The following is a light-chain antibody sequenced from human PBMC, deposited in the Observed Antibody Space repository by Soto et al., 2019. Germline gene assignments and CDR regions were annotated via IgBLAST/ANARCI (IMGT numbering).Light chain of an antibody. CDR3: SSYTRSSTYV. Sequence: QSVLTQPPSVSGSPGQSVAISCTGTSSDVGGSNGVSWYQQPPGTAPKLMIYDVSNRPSGVPDRFSGSKSGHTASLTISGLQAEDEGDYYCSSYTRSSTYVFGTGTKVTVL. J-gene: IGLJ1*01. V-gene: IGLV2-18*02. CDR2: DVS. CDR1: SSDVGGSNG.